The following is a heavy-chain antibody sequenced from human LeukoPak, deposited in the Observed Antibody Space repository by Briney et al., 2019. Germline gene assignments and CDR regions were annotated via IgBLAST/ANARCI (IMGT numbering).Heavy chain of an antibody. Sequence: PSETLSLICTVSGGSIGSSSYYWGWIRQPPGKGLEWIGSVYYSGSTYYNPSLKSRVTISVDTSKNQFSLKLSSVTAADTAVYYCARHQTHGSGSFDPWGQGTLVTVSS. CDR2: VYYSGST. J-gene: IGHJ5*02. CDR1: GGSIGSSSYY. CDR3: ARHQTHGSGSFDP. V-gene: IGHV4-39*01. D-gene: IGHD3-10*01.